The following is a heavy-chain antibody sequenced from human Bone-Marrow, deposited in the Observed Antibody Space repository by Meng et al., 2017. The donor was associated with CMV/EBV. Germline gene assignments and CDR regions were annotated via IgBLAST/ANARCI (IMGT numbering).Heavy chain of an antibody. J-gene: IGHJ6*02. V-gene: IGHV4-34*01. CDR1: GFTVSSNY. CDR2: VTHSGST. CDR3: ARGLRWPGQFGPISNKPLGV. D-gene: IGHD3-3*02. Sequence: GSLRLSCAASGFTVSSNYMSWVRQAPGKGLEWIGEVTHSGSTDYNPSLKSRVTISADTSKNQFSLKVTSVTAADTAVYYCARGLRWPGQFGPISNKPLGVWGQGNTVNFAS.